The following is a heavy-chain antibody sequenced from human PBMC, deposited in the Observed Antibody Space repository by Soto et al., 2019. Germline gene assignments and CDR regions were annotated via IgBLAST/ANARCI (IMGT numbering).Heavy chain of an antibody. Sequence: GGSLRLSCAASGFTFSSYGMHWVRQAPGKGLEWVAVIWYDGSNKYYADSVKGRFTISRDNSKNTLYLQMNSLRAEDTAVYYCARDGETGDGGMDVWGQGTTVTVSS. V-gene: IGHV3-33*01. D-gene: IGHD7-27*01. CDR3: ARDGETGDGGMDV. CDR1: GFTFSSYG. J-gene: IGHJ6*02. CDR2: IWYDGSNK.